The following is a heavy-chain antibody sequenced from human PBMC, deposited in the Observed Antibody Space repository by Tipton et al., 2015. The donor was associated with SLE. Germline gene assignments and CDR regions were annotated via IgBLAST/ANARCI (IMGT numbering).Heavy chain of an antibody. CDR2: ITTTTGY. Sequence: SLRLSCAASEFTFSYHRMNWVRQAPGRGLEWISSITTTTGYYADSVRGRFTISRDNTKDSLYLQMNSLRAEDTAVYYCARNLGEHYYDGMDVWGQGTTVTVSS. CDR1: EFTFSYHR. CDR3: ARNLGEHYYDGMDV. D-gene: IGHD3-16*01. V-gene: IGHV3-21*01. J-gene: IGHJ6*02.